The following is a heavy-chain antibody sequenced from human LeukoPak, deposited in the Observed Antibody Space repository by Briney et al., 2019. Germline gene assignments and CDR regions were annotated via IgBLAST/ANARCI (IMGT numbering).Heavy chain of an antibody. D-gene: IGHD6-19*01. V-gene: IGHV4-39*07. CDR2: IYYSGGT. CDR1: GGSISSTSYY. Sequence: SETLSLTCTVSGGSISSTSYYWGWIRQPPGKGLEWIGSIYYSGGTYYNPSLKSRVTISVDTSKNQFSLKLSSVTAADTAVYYCAREGGGSGWNYFDYWGQGTLVTVSS. J-gene: IGHJ4*02. CDR3: AREGGGSGWNYFDY.